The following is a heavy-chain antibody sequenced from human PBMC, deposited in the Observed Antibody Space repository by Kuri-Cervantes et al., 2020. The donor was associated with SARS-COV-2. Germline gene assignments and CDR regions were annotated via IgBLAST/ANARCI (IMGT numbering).Heavy chain of an antibody. CDR2: INPSGGST. J-gene: IGHJ4*02. V-gene: IGHV1-46*01. Sequence: ASVKVSCKTSGYTFTSFGISWVRQAPGQGLEWMGIINPSGGSTSYAQKFQGRVTITRDTSASTAYMELSSLRSEDTAVYYCARVWEQQLFDYWGQGTLVTVSS. D-gene: IGHD6-13*01. CDR3: ARVWEQQLFDY. CDR1: GYTFTSFG.